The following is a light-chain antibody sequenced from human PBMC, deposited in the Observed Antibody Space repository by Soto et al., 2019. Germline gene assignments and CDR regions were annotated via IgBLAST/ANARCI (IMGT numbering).Light chain of an antibody. CDR1: QTVTNSD. V-gene: IGKV3-20*01. CDR3: QQSGSSPWT. CDR2: DAS. J-gene: IGKJ1*01. Sequence: DTLLTQSPGTLSLSPGERATLSCRASQTVTNSDLAWYQQKPGQAPRLLIYDASSRATGTPDRFSGSGSGTDFTLTISRLEPEDCAVYYCQQSGSSPWTCGQGTKVEIK.